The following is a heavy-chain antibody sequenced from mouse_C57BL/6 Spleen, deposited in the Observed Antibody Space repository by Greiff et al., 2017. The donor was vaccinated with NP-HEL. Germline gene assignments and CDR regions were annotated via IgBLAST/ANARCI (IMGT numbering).Heavy chain of an antibody. V-gene: IGHV1-64*01. D-gene: IGHD2-2*01. CDR2: IHPNSGST. CDR3: ARYGYDGWYFDV. Sequence: QVQLQQPGAELVKPGASVKLSCKASGYTFTSYWMHWVKQRPGQGLEWIGMIHPNSGSTNYNEKFKSKATLTVDKSSSTAYMQLSSLTSEDSAVYYCARYGYDGWYFDVWGTGTTVTVSS. J-gene: IGHJ1*03. CDR1: GYTFTSYW.